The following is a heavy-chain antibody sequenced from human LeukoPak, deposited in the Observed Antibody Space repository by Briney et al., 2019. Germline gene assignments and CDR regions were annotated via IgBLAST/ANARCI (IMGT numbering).Heavy chain of an antibody. CDR2: IYYSGST. V-gene: IGHV4-39*01. J-gene: IGHJ4*02. CDR3: ASAQNSGWYGCYFDY. CDR1: GGSISSSSYY. D-gene: IGHD6-19*01. Sequence: SETRSLTCTVSGGSISSSSYYWGWIRQPPGKGLEWIGSIYYSGSTYYNPSLKSRVTISVDTSKNQFSLKLSSVTAADTAVYYCASAQNSGWYGCYFDYWGQGTLVTVSS.